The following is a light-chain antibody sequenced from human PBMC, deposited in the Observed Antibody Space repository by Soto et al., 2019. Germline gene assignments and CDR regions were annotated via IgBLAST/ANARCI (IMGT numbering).Light chain of an antibody. V-gene: IGLV2-8*01. J-gene: IGLJ2*01. CDR2: EVS. CDR3: SSYAGSNKV. Sequence: QPVLTQPPSASGSPGQSVTISCTGTSSDVGGYNYVSWYQQHPGKAPKLMIYEVSKRPSGVPDRFSGSKSGNTASLTVSGLQAEDEADYYCSSYAGSNKVFGGGTKVTVL. CDR1: SSDVGGYNY.